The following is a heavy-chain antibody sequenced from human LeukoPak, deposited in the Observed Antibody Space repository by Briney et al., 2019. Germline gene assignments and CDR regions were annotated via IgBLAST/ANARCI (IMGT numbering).Heavy chain of an antibody. D-gene: IGHD4-17*01. CDR3: ARGTVTHDY. Sequence: SETLSLTCAVYGGCFSGYYWSWIRQPPGKGLEWIGEINHSGGTNYNPSLKSRVNISVDTSKNQFSLKLSSVTAADTAVYYCARGTVTHDYWGQGTLVTVSS. CDR2: INHSGGT. V-gene: IGHV4-34*01. J-gene: IGHJ4*02. CDR1: GGCFSGYY.